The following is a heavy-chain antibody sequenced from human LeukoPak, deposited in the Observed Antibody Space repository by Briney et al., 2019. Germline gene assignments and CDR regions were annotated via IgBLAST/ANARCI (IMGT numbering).Heavy chain of an antibody. CDR1: GFSFGDYS. CDR2: ISSTISYK. V-gene: IGHV3-21*01. D-gene: IGHD2-2*01. J-gene: IGHJ4*02. Sequence: GGSLRLSCAASGFSFGDYSMNWVRQGPGKGLEWVSSISSTISYKYYADSMKGRFTISRDNAKNSLYLQMNSLRAEDTAVYYCARETNQLQIDYWGQGTLVTVSS. CDR3: ARETNQLQIDY.